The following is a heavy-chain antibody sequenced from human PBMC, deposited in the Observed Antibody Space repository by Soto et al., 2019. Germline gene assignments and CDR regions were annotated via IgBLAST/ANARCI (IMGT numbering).Heavy chain of an antibody. CDR2: IIPIFGTA. Sequence: ASVKVSCKASGGTFSSYAISWVRQAPGQGLEWMGGIIPIFGTANYAQKFQGRVTITADESTSTAYMELSSLRSEDTAVYYCARENNPAFCSSTSCYLFDPWGQGTLVTISS. J-gene: IGHJ5*02. D-gene: IGHD2-2*01. V-gene: IGHV1-69*13. CDR1: GGTFSSYA. CDR3: ARENNPAFCSSTSCYLFDP.